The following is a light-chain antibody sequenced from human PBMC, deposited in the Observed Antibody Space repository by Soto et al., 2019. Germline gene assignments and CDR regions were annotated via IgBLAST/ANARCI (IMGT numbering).Light chain of an antibody. CDR2: GAS. V-gene: IGKV3-15*01. CDR3: QQYNDWPPLT. Sequence: ETVMTQSPATLSVSPGERATLSCRASQSVSSNLAWYQQKPGQAPRLLIYGASTRATGIPARFSGSVSGTEFTLTISSLQSEDFAVYYCQQYNDWPPLTFGGGTKVEI. J-gene: IGKJ4*01. CDR1: QSVSSN.